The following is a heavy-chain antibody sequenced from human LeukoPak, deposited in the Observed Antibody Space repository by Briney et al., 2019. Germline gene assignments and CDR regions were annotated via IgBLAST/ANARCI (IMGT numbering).Heavy chain of an antibody. CDR1: GFTFSDYY. CDR3: ARAHYSDPRRIDDYGMDV. CDR2: ISSSGSTK. V-gene: IGHV3-11*01. Sequence: GGSLRLSCAASGFTFSDYYMSWIRQAPGKGLEWVSYISSSGSTKYYADSVKGRFTISRDNAKNSLYLQRNSLRAEDTAVYYCARAHYSDPRRIDDYGMDVWGQGTTVTVSS. J-gene: IGHJ6*02. D-gene: IGHD3-10*01.